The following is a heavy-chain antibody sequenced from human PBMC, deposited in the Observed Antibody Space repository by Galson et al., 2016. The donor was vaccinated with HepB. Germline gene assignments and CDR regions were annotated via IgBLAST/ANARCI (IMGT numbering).Heavy chain of an antibody. J-gene: IGHJ4*02. Sequence: SLRLSCAASGFTFSGYGIHWVRQAPGKGLEWVAVIWFDGSNKYYADSVKGRFTISRDNSKNTLYLEMNSLRAEDTAVYYCARDRQWKPSYYFDYWGQGTLVTVSS. CDR2: IWFDGSNK. V-gene: IGHV3-33*01. CDR1: GFTFSGYG. CDR3: ARDRQWKPSYYFDY. D-gene: IGHD1-26*01.